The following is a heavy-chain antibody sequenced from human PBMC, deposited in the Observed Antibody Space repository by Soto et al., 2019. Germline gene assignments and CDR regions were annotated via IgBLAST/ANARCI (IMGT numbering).Heavy chain of an antibody. V-gene: IGHV5-51*01. CDR2: IYPGDSDT. D-gene: IGHD3-3*01. CDR3: ARQAPYDFWSGYLYYYSGMDV. Sequence: GESLKISCKGSGYSFTSYWIGWVRQMPGKGLEWMGIIYPGDSDTRYSPSFQGQVTISADKSISTANLQWSSLKASDTAMYYCARQAPYDFWSGYLYYYSGMDVWGQGTTVTVSS. CDR1: GYSFTSYW. J-gene: IGHJ6*02.